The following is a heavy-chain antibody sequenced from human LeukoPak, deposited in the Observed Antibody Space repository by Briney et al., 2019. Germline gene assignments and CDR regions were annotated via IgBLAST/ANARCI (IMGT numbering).Heavy chain of an antibody. CDR3: ARRRAGLRRDLWFDP. D-gene: IGHD2-15*01. V-gene: IGHV4-39*07. CDR2: INHSGST. Sequence: SETLSLTCTVSGGSISSSSYYWGWIRQPPGKGLEWIGEINHSGSTNYNPSLKSRVTISLDTSKNQFSLMLSSVTAADTAIYYCARRRAGLRRDLWFDPWGQGTLVTVSS. J-gene: IGHJ5*02. CDR1: GGSISSSSYY.